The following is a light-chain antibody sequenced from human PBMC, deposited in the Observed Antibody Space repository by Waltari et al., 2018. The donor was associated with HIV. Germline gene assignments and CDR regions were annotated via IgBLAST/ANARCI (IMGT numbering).Light chain of an antibody. CDR1: SSDVGGYKY. Sequence: QSALTQPRSVSGSPGQSVTISCTGTSSDVGGYKYVSWYQQHPAKPPKLMIYDVTKRPSGVPDRCSGSKSVKTASLTISGLEAEDEADYYCCSYAGSYTLVFGGGTKLTVL. V-gene: IGLV2-11*01. CDR2: DVT. CDR3: CSYAGSYTLV. J-gene: IGLJ3*02.